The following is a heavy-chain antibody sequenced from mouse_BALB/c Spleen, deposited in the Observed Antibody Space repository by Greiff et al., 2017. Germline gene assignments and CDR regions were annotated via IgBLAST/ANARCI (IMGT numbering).Heavy chain of an antibody. J-gene: IGHJ2*01. Sequence: EVQVVESGGGLVKPGGSLKLSCAASGFTFSSYAMSWVRQSPEKRLEWVAEISSGGSYTYYPDTVTGRFTISRDNAKNTLYLEMSSLRSEDTAMYYCARESGYYGSTTGGFDYWGQGTTLTVSS. CDR3: ARESGYYGSTTGGFDY. CDR2: ISSGGSYT. V-gene: IGHV5-9-4*01. CDR1: GFTFSSYA. D-gene: IGHD1-1*01.